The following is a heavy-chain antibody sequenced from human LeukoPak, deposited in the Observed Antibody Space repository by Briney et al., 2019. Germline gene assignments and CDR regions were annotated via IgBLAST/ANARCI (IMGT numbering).Heavy chain of an antibody. Sequence: PSETLSLTCTVSGGSISSYYWSWIRQPPGKGLEWIGYIYYSGSTNYNPSLKSRVTISVDTSKNQFSLELSSVTAADTAVYYCARVPSYYYGSGSRRGGFDYWGQGTLVTVSS. CDR2: IYYSGST. V-gene: IGHV4-59*01. CDR1: GGSISSYY. J-gene: IGHJ4*02. D-gene: IGHD3-10*01. CDR3: ARVPSYYYGSGSRRGGFDY.